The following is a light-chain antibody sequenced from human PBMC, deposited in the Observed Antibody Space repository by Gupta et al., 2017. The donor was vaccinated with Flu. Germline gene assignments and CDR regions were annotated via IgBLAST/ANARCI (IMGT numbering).Light chain of an antibody. CDR3: QAWDSNIARV. J-gene: IGLJ1*01. CDR1: NLGHKF. V-gene: IGLV3-1*01. CDR2: QTD. Sequence: GDNLGHKFVSWFQQKTGQSPVLVIYQTDRRPSGIPDRISGSISGDTATLTITETQSMDEADYYCQAWDSNIARVFGPGTKVTVL.